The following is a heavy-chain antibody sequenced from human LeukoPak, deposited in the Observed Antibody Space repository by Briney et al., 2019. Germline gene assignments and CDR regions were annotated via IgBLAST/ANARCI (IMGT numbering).Heavy chain of an antibody. CDR1: GGSISSGGYY. D-gene: IGHD3-9*01. V-gene: IGHV4-30-2*01. CDR2: IYHSGST. CDR3: ARVRYFDWSFFDY. Sequence: PSQTLSLTCTVPGGSISSGGYYWSWIRQPPGKGLEWIGYIYHSGSTYYNPSLQSRVTISVDRSKNQFSLKLSSVTAADTAVYYCARVRYFDWSFFDYWGQGTLVTVSS. J-gene: IGHJ4*02.